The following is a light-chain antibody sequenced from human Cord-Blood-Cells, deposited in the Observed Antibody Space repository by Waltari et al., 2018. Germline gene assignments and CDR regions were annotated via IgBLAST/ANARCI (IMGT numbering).Light chain of an antibody. J-gene: IGLJ1*01. CDR1: TGQVTSGYY. CDR3: LLYYGGAQV. V-gene: IGLV7-43*01. Sequence: QTMVTPAPSLTVSPGGTVTLTCASSTGQVTSGYYPNWFQQKPGQAPRALIYSTSNKHPWTPARFSGSLLGGKAALTLSGVQPEDEAEYYCLLYYGGAQVFGTGTKVTVL. CDR2: STS.